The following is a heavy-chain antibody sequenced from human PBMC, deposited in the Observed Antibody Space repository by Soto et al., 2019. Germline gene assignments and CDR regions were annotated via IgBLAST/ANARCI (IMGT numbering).Heavy chain of an antibody. CDR1: GYTFTSYY. J-gene: IGHJ5*02. Sequence: QVQLVQSGAEVKKPGASVKVSCKASGYTFTSYYMHWVRQAPGQGLEWMGIINPSGGSTSYAQKVRGRVTRTRDTSTSTVYMELSSLRSEDTAVYYCARVYPSDTRYGYVGNNWFDPWGQGTLVTVSS. CDR2: INPSGGST. V-gene: IGHV1-46*03. CDR3: ARVYPSDTRYGYVGNNWFDP. D-gene: IGHD5-18*01.